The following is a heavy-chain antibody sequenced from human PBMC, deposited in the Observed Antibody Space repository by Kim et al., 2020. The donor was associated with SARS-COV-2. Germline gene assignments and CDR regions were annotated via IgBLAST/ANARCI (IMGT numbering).Heavy chain of an antibody. CDR3: ARDYYDSSGYCYVDFQH. J-gene: IGHJ1*01. D-gene: IGHD3-22*01. Sequence: VDGRFTVSRDNSKNPLYLQMTSLRAEDTAVYYCARDYYDSSGYCYVDFQHWGQGTLVTVSS. V-gene: IGHV3-30*01.